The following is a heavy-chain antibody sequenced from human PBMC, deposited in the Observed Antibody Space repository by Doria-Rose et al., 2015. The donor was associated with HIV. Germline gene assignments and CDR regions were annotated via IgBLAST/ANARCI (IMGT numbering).Heavy chain of an antibody. D-gene: IGHD3-16*01. CDR2: VSYDGNA. V-gene: IGHV4-39*07. Sequence: QVQLQESGPGLVRPSETLSHTCNVSGGSVSSSSYFWCWIRQTPGKGLEWIASVSYDGNAHYNPSLRSRVTISTDTSKNQFSLKLTSVTAADAAVYYCARDLGLGTDLWGQGTLVTVFS. CDR1: GGSVSSSSYF. J-gene: IGHJ5*02. CDR3: ARDLGLGTDL.